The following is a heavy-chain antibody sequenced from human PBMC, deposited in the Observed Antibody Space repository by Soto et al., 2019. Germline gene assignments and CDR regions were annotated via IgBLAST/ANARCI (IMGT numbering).Heavy chain of an antibody. D-gene: IGHD5-18*01. Sequence: ASVKVSCKASGYTFTSYGISWVRQAPGQGLEWMGWISAYNGNTNYAQKLQGRVTMTTDTSTSTAYMELRSLRSDDTAVYYCARGVYSYGSDTYYYCMDVWGQGTTVTVSS. J-gene: IGHJ6*02. CDR2: ISAYNGNT. V-gene: IGHV1-18*04. CDR3: ARGVYSYGSDTYYYCMDV. CDR1: GYTFTSYG.